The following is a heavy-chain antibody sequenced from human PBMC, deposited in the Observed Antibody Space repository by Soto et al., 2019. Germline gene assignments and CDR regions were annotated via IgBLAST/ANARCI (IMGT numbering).Heavy chain of an antibody. CDR2: IKQDGSEK. Sequence: PGGSVRLSCAASGFTFSSYWMSWVRQAPGKGLEWVANIKQDGSEKYYVDSVKGRFTISRDNAKNSLYLQMNSLRAEDTAVYYCARAKDFWSGYRYGMDVWGQRTIVTVSS. CDR1: GFTFSSYW. CDR3: ARAKDFWSGYRYGMDV. V-gene: IGHV3-7*03. D-gene: IGHD3-3*01. J-gene: IGHJ6*01.